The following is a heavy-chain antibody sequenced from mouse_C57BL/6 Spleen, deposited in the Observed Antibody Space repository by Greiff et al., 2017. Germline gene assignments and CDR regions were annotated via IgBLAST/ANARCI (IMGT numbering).Heavy chain of an antibody. J-gene: IGHJ2*01. CDR2: INPNYGTT. CDR3: ARGGNMITSFDY. CDR1: GYSFTDYN. Sequence: VQLKESGPELVKPGASVKISCKASGYSFTDYNMNWVKHSNGKSLEWIGVINPNYGTTSYNQKFKGKATLTVDQSSSTAYMQLNSLTSEDSAVYYCARGGNMITSFDYWGQGTTLTVSS. D-gene: IGHD2-4*01. V-gene: IGHV1-39*01.